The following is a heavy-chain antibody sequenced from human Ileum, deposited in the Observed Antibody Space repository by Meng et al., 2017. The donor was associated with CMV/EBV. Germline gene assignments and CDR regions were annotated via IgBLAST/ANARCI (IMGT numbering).Heavy chain of an antibody. V-gene: IGHV1-18*01. CDR1: GYTFSSYG. CDR2: ISTYNGDT. Sequence: GESLKISCKASGYTFSSYGISWVRQAPGQGLEWMAWISTYNGDTNYAQKLQGSVTVSTDTSTRTAYMELRSLRSDDTAVYYCARDLFQTGDRWDDAFDSWGQGKMVNVSS. J-gene: IGHJ3*02. CDR3: ARDLFQTGDRWDDAFDS. D-gene: IGHD7-27*01.